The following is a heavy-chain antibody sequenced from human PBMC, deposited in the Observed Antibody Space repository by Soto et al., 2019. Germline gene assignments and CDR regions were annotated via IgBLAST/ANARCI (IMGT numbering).Heavy chain of an antibody. CDR1: TGSFSGYS. D-gene: IGHD6-13*01. V-gene: IGHV4-34*01. Sequence: PSETLSLTCAVYTGSFSGYSWSWIRQPPGKGLEWIEEINHSGSTNYNPSLKSRVTISVDTSKNQFSLKLSSVTAADTAVYYCARGRRGYSSSWYDYWGQGTLVTVSS. J-gene: IGHJ4*02. CDR3: ARGRRGYSSSWYDY. CDR2: INHSGST.